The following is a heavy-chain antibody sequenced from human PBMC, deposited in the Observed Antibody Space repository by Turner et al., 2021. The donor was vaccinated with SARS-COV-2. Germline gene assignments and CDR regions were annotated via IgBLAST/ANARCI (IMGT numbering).Heavy chain of an antibody. CDR3: ARLMDTAMDYYGMDV. V-gene: IGHV4-39*01. Sequence: QLQLQQSGPGLGKPSETLSLTRTVPGGSNSSSTYYWGWIRQPPGKGLEWIGNIDYSRNTYYNQSLKSRVTISVNTSKNKFSLKLSSVTTADTAVYYCARLMDTAMDYYGMDVWGQGTTVTVSS. D-gene: IGHD5-18*01. CDR1: GGSNSSSTYY. CDR2: IDYSRNT. J-gene: IGHJ6*02.